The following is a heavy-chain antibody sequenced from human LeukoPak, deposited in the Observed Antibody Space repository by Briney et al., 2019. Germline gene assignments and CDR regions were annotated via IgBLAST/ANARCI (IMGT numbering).Heavy chain of an antibody. V-gene: IGHV4-4*07. CDR3: ARQQLKTMASFDY. CDR1: GGSISSYY. J-gene: IGHJ4*02. Sequence: SKTLSLTCTVSGGSISSYYWSWIRQPPGKGLEWIGRINPSGSTNYNPSLKSRVTMSLDTSKNQFSLKLNSVTAADTAVYYCARQQLKTMASFDYWGRGTLVTVSS. D-gene: IGHD4/OR15-4a*01. CDR2: INPSGST.